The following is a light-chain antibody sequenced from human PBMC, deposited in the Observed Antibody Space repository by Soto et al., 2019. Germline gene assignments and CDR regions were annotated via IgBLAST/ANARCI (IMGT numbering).Light chain of an antibody. CDR1: QSVSSSH. V-gene: IGKV3-20*01. CDR2: GAS. J-gene: IGKJ1*01. Sequence: EIVLTQSPGTLSLSPGERATLSCRASQSVSSSHLVWYQQKPGQAPRLLIYGASNRATGIPDRFSGSGSGTDFTLTISRLEPEDFGVYYCQQFGSSPPWTFGQGTKVEIK. CDR3: QQFGSSPPWT.